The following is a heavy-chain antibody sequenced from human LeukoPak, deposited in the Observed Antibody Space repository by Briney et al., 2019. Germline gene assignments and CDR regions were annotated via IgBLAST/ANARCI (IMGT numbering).Heavy chain of an antibody. D-gene: IGHD3-22*01. Sequence: PGGSLRLSCAASGFTFSTYSMIWVRQAPGKGLEGLSYISGDSNTIYYADSVKGRFTVSRDNAKNSLYLHLNSLRAEDTAVYYCARDRHSSVDYWGQGTLVTVSS. J-gene: IGHJ4*02. CDR1: GFTFSTYS. CDR3: ARDRHSSVDY. V-gene: IGHV3-48*01. CDR2: ISGDSNTI.